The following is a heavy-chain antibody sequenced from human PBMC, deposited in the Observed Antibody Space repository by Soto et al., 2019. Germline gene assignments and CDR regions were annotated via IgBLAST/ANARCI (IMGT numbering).Heavy chain of an antibody. D-gene: IGHD1-7*01. V-gene: IGHV3-23*01. CDR2: ITGVRGTT. Sequence: EVKLLESGGGLVQPGGSLRLSCAASGFTFSSYSMSWVRQAPGKGLEWVSHITGVRGTTYYADSVKGRFTISRDISRNTLYLQMSSLRAEDTALYYCAKCLQVNWNYDAFHIWGQGTMVTVSS. J-gene: IGHJ3*02. CDR3: AKCLQVNWNYDAFHI. CDR1: GFTFSSYS.